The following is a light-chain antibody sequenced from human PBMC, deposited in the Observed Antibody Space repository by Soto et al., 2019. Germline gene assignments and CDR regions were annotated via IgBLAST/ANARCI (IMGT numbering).Light chain of an antibody. V-gene: IGKV3-20*01. Sequence: EIVLTQSPGTLSLSPVERATLSFRASQSFRGLLAWYQQKPGQAPRLLIYDASSRATGIPDRFSGSGSRTDFTLTISRLEPEDFAMYFCQQYGGSPITFGQGTPLEIK. CDR3: QQYGGSPIT. J-gene: IGKJ5*01. CDR1: QSFRGL. CDR2: DAS.